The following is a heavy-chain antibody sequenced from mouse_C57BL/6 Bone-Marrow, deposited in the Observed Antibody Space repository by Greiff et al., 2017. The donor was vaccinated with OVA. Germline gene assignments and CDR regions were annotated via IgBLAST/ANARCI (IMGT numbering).Heavy chain of an antibody. CDR1: GFTFSSYA. V-gene: IGHV5-4*03. Sequence: EVKLVESGGGLVKPGGSLKLSCAASGFTFSSYAMSWVRQTPEKRLEWVATISDGGSYTYYPDNVKGRFTISRDNAKNNLYLQMSHLKSEDTAMYYCARNEGSTIVTTKWYFDVWGTGTTVTVSS. CDR2: ISDGGSYT. J-gene: IGHJ1*03. CDR3: ARNEGSTIVTTKWYFDV. D-gene: IGHD2-5*01.